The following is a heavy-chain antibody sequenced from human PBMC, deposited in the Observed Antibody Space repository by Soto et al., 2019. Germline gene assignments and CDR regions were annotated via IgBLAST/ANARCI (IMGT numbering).Heavy chain of an antibody. CDR2: IYHSGST. V-gene: IGHV4-4*02. Sequence: QVQLQESGPGLVKPSGTLSLTCAVSGGSISSSNWWSWVRQPPGKGLEWIGEIYHSGSTNYNPSLNSRVTISVDKSQNQFSLKLSSVTAADTAVYYCARDFGGSSPPLGWFDPWGQGTLVTVSS. D-gene: IGHD3-16*01. CDR1: GGSISSSNW. CDR3: ARDFGGSSPPLGWFDP. J-gene: IGHJ5*02.